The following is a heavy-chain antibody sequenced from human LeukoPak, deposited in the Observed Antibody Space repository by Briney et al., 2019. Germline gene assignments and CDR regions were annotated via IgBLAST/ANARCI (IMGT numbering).Heavy chain of an antibody. CDR1: GYTFTGYY. Sequence: ASVKVSCKASGYTFTGYYMHWVRQAPGQGLEWMGWINPNSGGTNYAQKFQGRVTMTRDTSISTAYMELSRLRSDDTAVYYCARSMVRGVIIPTAHYWGQGTLVTVSS. CDR3: ARSMVRGVIIPTAHY. V-gene: IGHV1-2*02. D-gene: IGHD3-10*01. CDR2: INPNSGGT. J-gene: IGHJ4*02.